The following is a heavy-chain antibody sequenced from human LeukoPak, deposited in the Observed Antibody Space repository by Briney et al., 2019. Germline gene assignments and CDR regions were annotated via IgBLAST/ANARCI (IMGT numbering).Heavy chain of an antibody. Sequence: PGGSLRLSCAASGFTFSRFSMNWVRQAPGKGLGWVSYISSSSGTIYYADSVKGRFTISRDNAKNSLYLQMNSLRAEDTAVYYCARVDYGDYAGEDYWGQGTLVTVSS. CDR3: ARVDYGDYAGEDY. J-gene: IGHJ4*02. CDR1: GFTFSRFS. CDR2: ISSSSGTI. D-gene: IGHD4-17*01. V-gene: IGHV3-48*04.